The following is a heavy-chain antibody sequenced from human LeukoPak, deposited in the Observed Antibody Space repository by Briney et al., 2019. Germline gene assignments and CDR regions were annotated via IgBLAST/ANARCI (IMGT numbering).Heavy chain of an antibody. CDR2: ISSGGST. J-gene: IGHJ6*02. Sequence: GGSLRPSCAASGFSVSRNYMSWARLAPGKGLEWVSIISSGGSTHYADSVKGRFAISRDNSKNTVYLQMNSLRAEDTAVYYCATRGLSGYYYGMDVWGQGTTVTVSS. CDR3: ATRGLSGYYYGMDV. CDR1: GFSVSRNY. D-gene: IGHD3/OR15-3a*01. V-gene: IGHV3-66*01.